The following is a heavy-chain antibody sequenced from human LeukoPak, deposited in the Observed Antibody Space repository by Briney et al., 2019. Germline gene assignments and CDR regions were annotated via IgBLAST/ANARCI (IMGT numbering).Heavy chain of an antibody. Sequence: PGGSLRLSCEASGFTFSDHYMSWIRQVPGKGLEWLLYIGPSGSAIYYADSVKGRFTISRDNSKNTLNLQMNSLRAEDTAVYYCARDLGQYYDTSDNWFDPWGQGTLVTVSS. V-gene: IGHV3-11*04. D-gene: IGHD3-22*01. CDR2: IGPSGSAI. J-gene: IGHJ5*02. CDR3: ARDLGQYYDTSDNWFDP. CDR1: GFTFSDHY.